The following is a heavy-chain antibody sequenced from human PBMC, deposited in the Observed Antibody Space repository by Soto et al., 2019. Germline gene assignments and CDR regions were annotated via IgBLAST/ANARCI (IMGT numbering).Heavy chain of an antibody. CDR2: IYSGGST. J-gene: IGHJ4*02. V-gene: IGHV3-53*01. CDR3: ARGGYSSSSSPYFDY. CDR1: GFTVSSNY. Sequence: PGGSLRLSCAASGFTVSSNYMSWVRQAPGKGLEWVSVIYSGGSTYYADSVKGRFTISRDNSKNTLYLQINSLRAEDTAVYYCARGGYSSSSSPYFDYWGQGTLVTVSS. D-gene: IGHD6-6*01.